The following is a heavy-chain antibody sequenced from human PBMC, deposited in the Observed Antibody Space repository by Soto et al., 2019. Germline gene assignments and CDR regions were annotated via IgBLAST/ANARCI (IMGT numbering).Heavy chain of an antibody. Sequence: SVNVSCKASGVTFSSYAISWVRQAPGQGLEWMGGIIPIFGTTNYAQKIQGRVTITADESTSTAYMELSSLRSEDTAVFYCARDSDFCSGGSCYFPWFDPWGQGTLFTVSS. V-gene: IGHV1-69*13. CDR3: ARDSDFCSGGSCYFPWFDP. D-gene: IGHD2-15*01. CDR1: GVTFSSYA. J-gene: IGHJ5*02. CDR2: IIPIFGTT.